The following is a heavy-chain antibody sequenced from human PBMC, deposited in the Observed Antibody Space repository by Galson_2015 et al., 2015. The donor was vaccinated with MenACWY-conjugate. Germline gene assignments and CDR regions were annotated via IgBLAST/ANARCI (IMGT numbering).Heavy chain of an antibody. CDR2: IIGSGGRT. CDR1: GFTFSTYA. Sequence: SLRLSCAASGFTFSTYAMSWVRQAPGKGLEWVAGIIGSGGRTYYADSVKGRFTISRDNSKNTLYLQMNSLRAEDTAIYFCAKVIPKWLSLRYFDSWGQGTLVTVSS. V-gene: IGHV3-23*01. CDR3: AKVIPKWLSLRYFDS. J-gene: IGHJ4*02. D-gene: IGHD3-22*01.